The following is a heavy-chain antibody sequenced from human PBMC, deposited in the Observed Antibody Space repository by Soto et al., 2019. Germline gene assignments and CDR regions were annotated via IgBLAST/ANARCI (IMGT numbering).Heavy chain of an antibody. D-gene: IGHD3-10*01. J-gene: IGHJ6*02. V-gene: IGHV1-2*02. Sequence: GASVKVSCKASGYTFTGHYMHWVRQVSGKGLEYLGWLKSDNGGAYSAPKFQGRVTFTRDTSTTTAYMELSGLRSADTAVYFCARDLCPLGSGSACPKFGLDFWGQGTTVTVSS. CDR1: GYTFTGHY. CDR2: LKSDNGGA. CDR3: ARDLCPLGSGSACPKFGLDF.